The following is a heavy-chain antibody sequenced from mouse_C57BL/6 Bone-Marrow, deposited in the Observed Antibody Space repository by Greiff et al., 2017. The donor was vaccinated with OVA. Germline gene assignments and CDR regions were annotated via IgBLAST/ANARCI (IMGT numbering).Heavy chain of an antibody. Sequence: EVQLVESGGGLVKPGGSLKLSCAASGFTFSDYGMHWVRQAPEKGLEWVAYISSGSSTIYYADTVKGRFTLSRDNAKNTLFLQMTSLRSEDTAVYYCARRDYDYDVGFAYWGQGTLVTVAA. V-gene: IGHV5-17*01. CDR1: GFTFSDYG. J-gene: IGHJ3*01. CDR2: ISSGSSTI. CDR3: ARRDYDYDVGFAY. D-gene: IGHD2-4*01.